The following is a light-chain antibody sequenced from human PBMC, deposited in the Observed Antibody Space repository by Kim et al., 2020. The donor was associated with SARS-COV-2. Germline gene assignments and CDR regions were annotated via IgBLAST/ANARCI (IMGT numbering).Light chain of an antibody. Sequence: SPGQSVTSACTGTSVGAYKYVSWYQQHPGKAPKVIIYEVTKRPSGVPDRFSGSKSGNAASLTVSGLQAEDEGDYHCSSYTGSNSVVFGGGTQLTVL. CDR3: SSYTGSNSVV. V-gene: IGLV2-8*01. J-gene: IGLJ2*01. CDR1: SVGAYKY. CDR2: EVT.